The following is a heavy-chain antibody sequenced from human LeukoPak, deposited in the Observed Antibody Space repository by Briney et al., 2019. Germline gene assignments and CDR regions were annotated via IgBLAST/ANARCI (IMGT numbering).Heavy chain of an antibody. V-gene: IGHV4-30-4*01. CDR2: IYYSGCT. CDR1: GGSISSGDYY. CDR3: ARVWGSDCSGGSCYSGNAFDI. D-gene: IGHD2-15*01. J-gene: IGHJ3*02. Sequence: SETLSLTCTVSGGSISSGDYYWSWIRQPPGKGLEWIGYIYYSGCTYYNPSLKSRVTISVDTSKNQFSLKLSSVTAADTAVYYCARVWGSDCSGGSCYSGNAFDIWGQGTMVTVSS.